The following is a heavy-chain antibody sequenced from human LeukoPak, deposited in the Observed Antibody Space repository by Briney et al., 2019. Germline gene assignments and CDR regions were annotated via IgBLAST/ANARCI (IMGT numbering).Heavy chain of an antibody. J-gene: IGHJ5*02. CDR1: GGSFSGYY. Sequence: SETLSLTCAVCGGSFSGYYWSWIRQPPGKGLEWIGEINHSGSTNYNPSLKSRVTISVDTSKNQFSLKLSSVTAADTAVYYCARRRVVPAPWTPWGQGTLVTVSS. CDR2: INHSGST. D-gene: IGHD2-2*01. CDR3: ARRRVVPAPWTP. V-gene: IGHV4-34*01.